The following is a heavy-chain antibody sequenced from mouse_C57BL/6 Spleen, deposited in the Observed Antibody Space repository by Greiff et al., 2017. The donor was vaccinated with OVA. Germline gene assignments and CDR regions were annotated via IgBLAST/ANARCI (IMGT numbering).Heavy chain of an antibody. CDR3: ASVYYYGSGGYFDV. CDR2: IDPEDGET. V-gene: IGHV14-2*01. D-gene: IGHD1-1*01. J-gene: IGHJ1*03. CDR1: GFNIKDYY. Sequence: VQLQQSGAELVKPGASVKLSCTASGFNIKDYYMHWVKQRTEQGLEWIGRIDPEDGETNYAPKFQGQATITADTSSNTAYRKLSSLTSEDTAVYYWASVYYYGSGGYFDVWGTGTTVTVSS.